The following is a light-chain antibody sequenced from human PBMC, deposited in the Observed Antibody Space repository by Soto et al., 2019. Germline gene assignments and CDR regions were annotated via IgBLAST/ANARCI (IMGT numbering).Light chain of an antibody. V-gene: IGKV1-5*01. CDR1: QSVSGW. CDR3: QQYETFSGT. Sequence: DIQITHSPSTLSASVGDKVTVTCRASQSVSGWLAWYQQKPGEAPKLLIYDASALPRGVPSRFSRSGSGTKFTLTFASLQPDDFATYYCQQYETFSGTFGPGTKVDIK. CDR2: DAS. J-gene: IGKJ1*01.